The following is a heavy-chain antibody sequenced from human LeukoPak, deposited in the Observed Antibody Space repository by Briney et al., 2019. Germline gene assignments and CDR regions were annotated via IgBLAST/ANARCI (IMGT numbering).Heavy chain of an antibody. V-gene: IGHV3-23*01. CDR3: AKGSCSGGTCSFDD. J-gene: IGHJ4*02. CDR2: IRDSGGST. Sequence: GGSQRLSCAASGFTFSSYAISWVRQAPGKGLEWVSGIRDSGGSTYYADSVKGRFTISRDNSKSTLYLQMNSLRAEDTAVYYCAKGSCSGGTCSFDDWGQGTLVTVSS. CDR1: GFTFSSYA. D-gene: IGHD2-15*01.